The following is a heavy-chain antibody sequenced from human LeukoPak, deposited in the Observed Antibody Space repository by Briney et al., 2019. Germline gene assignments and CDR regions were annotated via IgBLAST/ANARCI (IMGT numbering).Heavy chain of an antibody. D-gene: IGHD3-22*01. CDR3: AREERYYDSSGSDSTRPFDP. CDR1: GYTFTSYY. Sequence: ASVKVSCKASGYTFTSYYMHWVRQAPGQGLEWMGIINPSGGSTSYAQKFHGRVTMTRDTSTSTVYMELSSLRSEDTAVYYCAREERYYDSSGSDSTRPFDPWGQGTLVTVSS. V-gene: IGHV1-46*01. J-gene: IGHJ5*02. CDR2: INPSGGST.